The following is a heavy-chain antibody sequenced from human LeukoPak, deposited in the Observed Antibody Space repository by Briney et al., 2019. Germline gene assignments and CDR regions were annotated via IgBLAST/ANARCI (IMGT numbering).Heavy chain of an antibody. CDR3: VRGPYGSYW. CDR1: GYTFTSYG. Sequence: ASVNVSCKASGYTFTSYGIHWVRQAPGQGLEWMGWINTNTGNPTYAQGFTGRFVFSLDTSVSTAYLQISSLKAEDTAVYYYVRGPYGSYWWGQGTLVTVSS. D-gene: IGHD1-26*01. V-gene: IGHV7-4-1*02. J-gene: IGHJ4*02. CDR2: INTNTGNP.